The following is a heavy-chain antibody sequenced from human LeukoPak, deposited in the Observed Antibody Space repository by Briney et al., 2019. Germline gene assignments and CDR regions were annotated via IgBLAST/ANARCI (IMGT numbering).Heavy chain of an antibody. CDR3: AHLRATDWYYFDY. CDR2: IYWHDAK. CDR1: GFSLRSTGVG. D-gene: IGHD3-9*01. J-gene: IGHJ4*02. V-gene: IGHV2-5*01. Sequence: SGPTLVNPTQTLTLTCTFSGFSLRSTGVGVGWIRQPPGKALEWLAHIYWHDAKYYSPSLKSSHTITKDTTKNQVVLTMTNMDPVDTGTYFCAHLRATDWYYFDYWGQGTLVTVSS.